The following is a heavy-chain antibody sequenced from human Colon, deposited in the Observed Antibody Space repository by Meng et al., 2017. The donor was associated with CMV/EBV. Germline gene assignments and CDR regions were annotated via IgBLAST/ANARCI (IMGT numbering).Heavy chain of an antibody. CDR2: IYSGGTS. Sequence: SETLSLTCTVSGGSISTNTYYWTWIRQSPGTGLEWIGTIYSGGTSSYNPSLKSRVTLSVDTSNNQFYLKMNSATAADTALYFCAGGSLPVTLADAFEIWGQGTMVTVSS. CDR3: AGGSLPVTLADAFEI. D-gene: IGHD3-16*01. V-gene: IGHV4-39*01. J-gene: IGHJ3*02. CDR1: GGSISTNTYY.